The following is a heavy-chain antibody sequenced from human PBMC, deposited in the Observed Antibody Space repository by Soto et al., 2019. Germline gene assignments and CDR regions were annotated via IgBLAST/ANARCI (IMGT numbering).Heavy chain of an antibody. CDR3: AREGGARGYSYGSFDY. CDR2: IIPIFGTA. J-gene: IGHJ4*02. D-gene: IGHD5-18*01. V-gene: IGHV1-69*12. CDR1: GGTFSSYA. Sequence: QVQLVQSGAEVKKPGSSVKVSCKASGGTFSSYAISWVRQAPGQGLEWMGGIIPIFGTANYAQKFQGRVTITADESTSTAYMELSSLRSEHTAVYYCAREGGARGYSYGSFDYWGQGTLVTVSS.